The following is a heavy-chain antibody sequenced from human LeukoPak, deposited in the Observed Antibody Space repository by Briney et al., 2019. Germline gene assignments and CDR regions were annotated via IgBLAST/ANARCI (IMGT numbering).Heavy chain of an antibody. CDR2: IGERGDIT. V-gene: IGHV3-23*01. D-gene: IGHD6-19*01. CDR3: AKEYGSGWKLIGV. CDR1: GFTFSSYA. Sequence: TGGSLRLSCAASGFTFSSYAMSWVRQAPGKGLEWVSVIGERGDITYYADSVKGRFTLSRDNSKNTLYLQMNSLRAEDTAVYYCAKEYGSGWKLIGVWGQGTTVTVSS. J-gene: IGHJ6*02.